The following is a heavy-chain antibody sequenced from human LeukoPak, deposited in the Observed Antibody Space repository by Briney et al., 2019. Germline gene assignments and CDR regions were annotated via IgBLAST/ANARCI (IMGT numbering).Heavy chain of an antibody. V-gene: IGHV3-23*01. J-gene: IGHJ6*02. CDR2: ISGSGGST. Sequence: PGGSLRLSCATSGFTFGSYAMSWASQAPGKGLEWVSSISGSGGSTYYADSVKGRSTISRDNSKNTLYLQMNSLRAEDTAVYYCAKTERYYGSGSYYTIYYYYYYGMDVWGQGTTVTVSS. CDR3: AKTERYYGSGSYYTIYYYYYYGMDV. CDR1: GFTFGSYA. D-gene: IGHD3-10*01.